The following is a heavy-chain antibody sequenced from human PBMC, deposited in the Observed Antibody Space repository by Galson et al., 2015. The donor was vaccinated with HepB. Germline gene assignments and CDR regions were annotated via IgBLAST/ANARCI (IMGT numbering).Heavy chain of an antibody. CDR3: ARSYYDFWSGLDY. V-gene: IGHV1-18*01. D-gene: IGHD3-3*01. J-gene: IGHJ4*02. CDR1: GYTFTSYG. CDR2: ISAYNGNT. Sequence: SVKVSCKASGYTFTSYGISWVRQAPGQGLEWMGWISAYNGNTKYAQKLQGRVSMTTDTSTSTAYMELRSLRSDDTAVYYCARSYYDFWSGLDYWGQGTLVTVSS.